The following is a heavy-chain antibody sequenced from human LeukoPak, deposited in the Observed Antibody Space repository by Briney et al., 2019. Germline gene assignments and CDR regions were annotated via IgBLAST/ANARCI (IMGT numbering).Heavy chain of an antibody. V-gene: IGHV1-69*13. Sequence: SVKVSCKASGGTFSSYAISWVRRAPGQGLEWMGGIIPIFGTANYAQKFQGRVTITADESTSTAYMELSGLRSEDTAVYYCARGPLVPAAIGYYYYYYMDVWGKGTTVTVSS. CDR2: IIPIFGTA. D-gene: IGHD2-2*01. CDR3: ARGPLVPAAIGYYYYYYMDV. CDR1: GGTFSSYA. J-gene: IGHJ6*03.